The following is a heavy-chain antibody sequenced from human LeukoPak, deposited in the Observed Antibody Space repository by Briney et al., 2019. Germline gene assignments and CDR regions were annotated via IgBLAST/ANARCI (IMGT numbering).Heavy chain of an antibody. Sequence: PGGSLRLSCAASGFTFSRSWMHWVRQSPGKGLVWVSRLNDDGSTTTYADSVKGRFTISRDNSKNMLYLQMNSLRAEDTAVYYCAKEGVAVTTRGAYFDYWGQGTLVTVSS. D-gene: IGHD4-17*01. V-gene: IGHV3-74*01. CDR1: GFTFSRSW. CDR2: LNDDGSTT. CDR3: AKEGVAVTTRGAYFDY. J-gene: IGHJ4*02.